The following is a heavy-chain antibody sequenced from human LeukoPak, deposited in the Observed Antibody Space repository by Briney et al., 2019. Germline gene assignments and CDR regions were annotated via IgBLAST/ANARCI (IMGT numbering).Heavy chain of an antibody. CDR2: ISAYNGNT. Sequence: GASVKVSCIASGYTFTSYGFTLVRQALGQGLEWMGWISAYNGNTDYAQKLQGRVTMTTDTSTSTACMELRSLRSDDTAVYFCARAYYHDTSSYQGFDFWGQGTLVTVSS. D-gene: IGHD3-22*01. CDR1: GYTFTSYG. V-gene: IGHV1-18*01. CDR3: ARAYYHDTSSYQGFDF. J-gene: IGHJ4*02.